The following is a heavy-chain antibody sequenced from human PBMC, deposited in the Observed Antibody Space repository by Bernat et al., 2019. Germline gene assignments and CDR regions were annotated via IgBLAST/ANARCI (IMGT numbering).Heavy chain of an antibody. D-gene: IGHD4-17*01. CDR2: ISYDGSNE. CDR1: GFTFSSYG. CDR3: ARVSLYGAPASAMDV. V-gene: IGHV3-30*03. Sequence: QVQLVESGGGVVQPGRSLRLSCAASGFTFSSYGMHWVRQAPGKGLEWVAVISYDGSNENYADSVKGRFTISRDNSKNTLYLQMNSLKAEDTAVYYCARVSLYGAPASAMDVWGQGTTVTVSS. J-gene: IGHJ6*02.